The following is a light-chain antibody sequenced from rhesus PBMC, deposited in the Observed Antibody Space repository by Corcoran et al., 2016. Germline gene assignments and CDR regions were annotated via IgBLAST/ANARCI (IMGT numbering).Light chain of an antibody. CDR2: EAS. Sequence: DIQMTQSPSSLSASVGDTVTITCRASQSINSWLAWYQQSPGKAPKLLIYEASNLERGVSSRFSGGGSGTDCTLTISSLQSEDFATYYCQQYNSSPLTFGGGTKV. CDR1: QSINSW. J-gene: IGKJ4*01. V-gene: IGKV1-22*01. CDR3: QQYNSSPLT.